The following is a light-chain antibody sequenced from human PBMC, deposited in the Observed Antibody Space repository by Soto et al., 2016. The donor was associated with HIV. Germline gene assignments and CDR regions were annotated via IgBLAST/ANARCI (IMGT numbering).Light chain of an antibody. J-gene: IGKJ4*01. CDR3: QQSHSTPLT. Sequence: DIQMTQSPSSLSASVGDRVTITCRASQSISSYLNWYQQIPGKAPKLLIYTASSLEGGVPSRFSGSGSGTDFTLTISSLQPEDFASYYCQQSHSTPLTFGGGTKVEIK. V-gene: IGKV1-39*01. CDR1: QSISSY. CDR2: TAS.